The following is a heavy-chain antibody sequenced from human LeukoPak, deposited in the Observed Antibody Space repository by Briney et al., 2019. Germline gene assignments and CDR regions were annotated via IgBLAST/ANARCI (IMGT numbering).Heavy chain of an antibody. D-gene: IGHD3-10*01. Sequence: ASVTVSCKASGYTFTVYYMHWVRQAPGQGLEWMGWINPNSGGTNYAQKFQGRVTMTRDTSISTAYMELSRLRSDDTAVYYCAREMVRGVIITENWFDPWGQGTLVTVSS. CDR2: INPNSGGT. CDR1: GYTFTVYY. V-gene: IGHV1-2*02. CDR3: AREMVRGVIITENWFDP. J-gene: IGHJ5*02.